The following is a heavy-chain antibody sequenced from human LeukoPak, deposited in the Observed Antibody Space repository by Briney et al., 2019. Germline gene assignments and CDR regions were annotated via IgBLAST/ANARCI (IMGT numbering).Heavy chain of an antibody. V-gene: IGHV3-33*01. Sequence: GGSLRLSCAASGFTFSSYGMHWVRQAPGKGLEWVAVIWYDGSNKYYADSVKGRFTISRDNSKNTLYLQMNSLRAEDTAVYYCARDHLVHIAVAGTVDYWGQGTLVTVSS. J-gene: IGHJ4*02. CDR3: ARDHLVHIAVAGTVDY. CDR2: IWYDGSNK. CDR1: GFTFSSYG. D-gene: IGHD6-19*01.